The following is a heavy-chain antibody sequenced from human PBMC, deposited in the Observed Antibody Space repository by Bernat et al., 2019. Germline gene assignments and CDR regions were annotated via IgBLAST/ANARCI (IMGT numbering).Heavy chain of an antibody. Sequence: QVQLQQWGAGLLKPSETLSLTCAVYGGSFCGYYWSWIRQPPGKGLEWIGEINHSGSTNYNPSLKSRVTISVDTSKNQFSLKLSSVTAADTAVYYCAREGAIRLLYYYYMDVWGKGTTVTVSS. J-gene: IGHJ6*03. CDR1: GGSFCGYY. V-gene: IGHV4-34*01. D-gene: IGHD3-16*01. CDR2: INHSGST. CDR3: AREGAIRLLYYYYMDV.